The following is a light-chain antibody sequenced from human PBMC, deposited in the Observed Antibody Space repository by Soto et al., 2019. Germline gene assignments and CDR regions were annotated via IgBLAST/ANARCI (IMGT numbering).Light chain of an antibody. J-gene: IGKJ1*01. Sequence: EIVFTLSPATLSLPPGERATLSCRASQSVSSYLAWYQQKPGQAPRLLIYDASNRATGIPARFSGSGSGTDFTLTISSLEPEDFAVYYCQQYYNWPRTFGQGTKVDIK. CDR2: DAS. V-gene: IGKV3-11*01. CDR1: QSVSSY. CDR3: QQYYNWPRT.